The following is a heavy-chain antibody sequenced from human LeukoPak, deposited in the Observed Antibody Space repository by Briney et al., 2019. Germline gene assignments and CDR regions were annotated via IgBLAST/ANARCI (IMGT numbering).Heavy chain of an antibody. V-gene: IGHV1-2*02. Sequence: GASVKVSCKASGYTFTGNYMHWVRQAPGQGLEWMGWINPNSGGTDYAQKFQGRVTLTRDTSISSAYMELSRLTSDDTAVYYCARDRYYGSGPNALDIWGQGTMVAVSS. CDR3: ARDRYYGSGPNALDI. CDR1: GYTFTGNY. J-gene: IGHJ3*02. CDR2: INPNSGGT. D-gene: IGHD3-10*01.